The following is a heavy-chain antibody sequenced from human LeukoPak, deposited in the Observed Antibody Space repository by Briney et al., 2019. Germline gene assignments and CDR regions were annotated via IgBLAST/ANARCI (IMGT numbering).Heavy chain of an antibody. V-gene: IGHV1-2*02. CDR2: INPNSGGT. D-gene: IGHD3-22*01. Sequence: ASVKVSCKASGYTFTGYYMHWVRQAPGQGLEWMGWINPNSGGTNYAQKFQGRVTMTRDTSISTAYMELSRLRSDDTAVYYCARDFYGYYDSSGYYHYFDYWGKGTLVTVSS. CDR3: ARDFYGYYDSSGYYHYFDY. J-gene: IGHJ4*02. CDR1: GYTFTGYY.